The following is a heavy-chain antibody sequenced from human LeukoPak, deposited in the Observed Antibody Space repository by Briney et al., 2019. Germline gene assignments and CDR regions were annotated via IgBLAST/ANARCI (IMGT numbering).Heavy chain of an antibody. CDR1: GFTFDDYA. Sequence: AGGSLRLSCAASGFTFDDYAMHWVRHAPGKGLEWVSGISWNRGSIGYADSVKGRFTISRDNVKNSLYLQMNSLRAEDTALYYCAKTFGAGTVGFDYWGQGTQVTVSS. D-gene: IGHD6-19*01. J-gene: IGHJ4*02. CDR2: ISWNRGSI. CDR3: AKTFGAGTVGFDY. V-gene: IGHV3-9*01.